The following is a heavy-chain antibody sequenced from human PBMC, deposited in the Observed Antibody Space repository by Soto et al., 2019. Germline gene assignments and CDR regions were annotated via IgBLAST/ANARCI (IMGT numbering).Heavy chain of an antibody. D-gene: IGHD6-13*01. CDR3: ARETPSGLDSSSWYDYYYYMDV. Sequence: EVQLVESGGGLVKPGGSLRLSCAASGFTFSSYSMNWVRQAPEKGLEWVSSISSSSSYIYYADSVKGRFTISRDNAKNSLYLQMNSLRAEDTAVYYCARETPSGLDSSSWYDYYYYMDVWGKGTTVTVSS. CDR2: ISSSSSYI. J-gene: IGHJ6*03. V-gene: IGHV3-21*01. CDR1: GFTFSSYS.